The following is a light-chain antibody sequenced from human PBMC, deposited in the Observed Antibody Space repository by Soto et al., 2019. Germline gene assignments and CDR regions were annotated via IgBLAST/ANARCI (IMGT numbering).Light chain of an antibody. Sequence: EIVLTQSPATLSLSPGERVTLYFRSSQSVSNSLAWYQQKPGQPPRLLIYDVSNRATGIPARFSGSGSGTDFTLTITSLEPEDFAVYFCHQRYNWPRVTFGQGTRLEIK. CDR2: DVS. CDR1: QSVSNS. V-gene: IGKV3-11*01. J-gene: IGKJ5*01. CDR3: HQRYNWPRVT.